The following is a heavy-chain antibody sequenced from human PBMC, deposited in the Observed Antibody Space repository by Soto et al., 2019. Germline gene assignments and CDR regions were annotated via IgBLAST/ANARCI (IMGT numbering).Heavy chain of an antibody. CDR2: ISPYSDDT. V-gene: IGHV1-18*01. CDR3: ARGGYYHSSGSRNSHYYGMTV. J-gene: IGHJ6*02. D-gene: IGHD3-22*01. Sequence: ASVKVSSKASGYDFNSYGITWVRQAHGQGLEWLGWISPYSDDTKYAQKLQGRVTVTMDRSSRTVYMDLRSLRSNDTAIYYCARGGYYHSSGSRNSHYYGMTVWGQGTTVTVSS. CDR1: GYDFNSYG.